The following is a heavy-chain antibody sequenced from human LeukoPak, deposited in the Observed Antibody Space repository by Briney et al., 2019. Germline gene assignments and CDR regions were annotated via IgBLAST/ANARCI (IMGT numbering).Heavy chain of an antibody. Sequence: SETLSLTCAVSGGSISSGGYSWSWIRQPPGKGLEWIGYIYHSGSTYYNPSLKSRVTISVDRSKNQFSLKLSSVTAADTAVYYCARGGYYYGMDVWGKGTTVTVSS. V-gene: IGHV4-30-2*01. J-gene: IGHJ6*04. CDR3: ARGGYYYGMDV. CDR2: IYHSGST. D-gene: IGHD3-10*01. CDR1: GGSISSGGYS.